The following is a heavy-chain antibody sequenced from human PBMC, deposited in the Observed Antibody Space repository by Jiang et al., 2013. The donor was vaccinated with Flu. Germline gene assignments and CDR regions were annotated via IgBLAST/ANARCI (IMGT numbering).Heavy chain of an antibody. D-gene: IGHD3-10*01. J-gene: IGHJ6*01. CDR2: IRYTRVHK. CDR3: AKDDLRGELLYDGDPAPEDPFYGVDV. CDR1: GFTFRAYG. Sequence: VQLLESGGGVVQPGGSLILSCAASGFTFRAYGMHWVRQAPGKGLEWVAFIRYTRVHKYYAGSVQGRFSISRDASGKTLYLQMNSLRPEDTAVYYCAKDDLRGELLYDGDPAPEDPFYGVDVWGPGDHGHRLL. V-gene: IGHV3-30*02.